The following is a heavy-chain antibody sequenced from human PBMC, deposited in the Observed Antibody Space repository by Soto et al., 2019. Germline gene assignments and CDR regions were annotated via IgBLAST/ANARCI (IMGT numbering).Heavy chain of an antibody. V-gene: IGHV3-74*01. D-gene: IGHD3-3*01. J-gene: IGHJ4*02. CDR1: GFTFNTHW. CDR3: ARGWVEGLSRQPPSDF. CDR2: INSDGSAT. Sequence: GGSLRLSCAASGFTFNTHWMHCVLQAPGKGLVWVSRINSDGSATSHAESVKGRFTISRDNAKNTLYLHMNSLRAEDSAVYYCARGWVEGLSRQPPSDFWGQGTLVTVSS.